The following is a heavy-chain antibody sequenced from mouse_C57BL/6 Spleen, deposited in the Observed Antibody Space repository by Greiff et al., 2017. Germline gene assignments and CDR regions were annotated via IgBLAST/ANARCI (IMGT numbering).Heavy chain of an antibody. Sequence: VQLQQSGPELVKPGASVKLSCKASGYTFTSYDINWVKQRPGQGLEWIGWIYPRDGSTKYNEKFKGKATLTVDTYSSTAYMELHSLTSEDSAVYFCARSYYSNYPYAMDYWGQGTSVTVSS. V-gene: IGHV1-85*01. CDR3: ARSYYSNYPYAMDY. CDR2: IYPRDGST. D-gene: IGHD2-5*01. CDR1: GYTFTSYD. J-gene: IGHJ4*01.